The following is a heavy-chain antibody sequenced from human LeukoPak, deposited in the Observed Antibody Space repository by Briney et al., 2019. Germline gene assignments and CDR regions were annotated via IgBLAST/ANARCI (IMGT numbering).Heavy chain of an antibody. CDR3: ATYINTGYYDMDV. J-gene: IGHJ6*01. CDR2: IYHSGST. Sequence: SGTLSLTCAVSGGSISSSNWWCWVRQPPGKGLEWIGGIYHSGSTNYNPSLKSRVTISVDKSNNQFSLRLSSVTAADTAVYYCATYINTGYYDMDVWGQGTTVTVSS. CDR1: GGSISSSNW. D-gene: IGHD1-1*01. V-gene: IGHV4-4*02.